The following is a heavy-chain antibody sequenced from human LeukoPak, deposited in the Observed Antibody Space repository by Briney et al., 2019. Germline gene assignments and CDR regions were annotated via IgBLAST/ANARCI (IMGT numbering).Heavy chain of an antibody. CDR1: GFTFSSYA. V-gene: IGHV3-23*01. J-gene: IGHJ4*02. CDR3: AKKVGLVSSPLYYFDF. D-gene: IGHD1-14*01. CDR2: ISGPAGSR. Sequence: PGXSLRLSCAASGFTFSSYAMSWVRQAPGKGLEWVSAISGPAGSRDYADSVKGRFTISRDNSKNTLYLQMNSLRAEDTAIYYCAKKVGLVSSPLYYFDFWGQGTLVTVSS.